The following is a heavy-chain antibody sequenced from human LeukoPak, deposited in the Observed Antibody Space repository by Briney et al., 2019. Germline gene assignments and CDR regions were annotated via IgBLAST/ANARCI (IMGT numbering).Heavy chain of an antibody. Sequence: GGSLRLSCAASGFTFSSYSMNWVRQAPGKGLEWVSYISSSSSTIYYADSVKGRFTISRDNSKNTLYLQMNSLRAEDTAVYYCAKCRGKSGYDPFDYWGQGTLVTVSS. CDR3: AKCRGKSGYDPFDY. CDR1: GFTFSSYS. CDR2: ISSSSSTI. J-gene: IGHJ4*02. D-gene: IGHD5-12*01. V-gene: IGHV3-48*01.